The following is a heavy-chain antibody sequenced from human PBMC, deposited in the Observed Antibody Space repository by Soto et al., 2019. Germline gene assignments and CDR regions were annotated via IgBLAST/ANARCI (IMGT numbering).Heavy chain of an antibody. D-gene: IGHD3-10*01. CDR2: IEGSGEIT. Sequence: GGSLRLSCAASGFMFSTTDMSWVRQAPGKGLEWLTTIEGSGEITYYADSVKGRFTISRDNSKSTVYLQMDSLTADDTAVYFCVKNSGWFNTWGQGTPVTVS. J-gene: IGHJ5*02. CDR1: GFMFSTTD. CDR3: VKNSGWFNT. V-gene: IGHV3-23*01.